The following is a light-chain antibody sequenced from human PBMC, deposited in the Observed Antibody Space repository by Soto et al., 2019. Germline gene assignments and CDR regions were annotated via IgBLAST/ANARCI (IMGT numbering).Light chain of an antibody. J-gene: IGLJ1*01. Sequence: QSALTQPASVPGSPGQSITISCSGTRSDIGSYNYVAWYQQFPGKTPKILIYGVSNRPSGVSSRFSGSKSGNTASLTISGLQAEDEADYYCISYTGSSTSYVFGRGTKVTVL. CDR3: ISYTGSSTSYV. CDR1: RSDIGSYNY. V-gene: IGLV2-14*01. CDR2: GVS.